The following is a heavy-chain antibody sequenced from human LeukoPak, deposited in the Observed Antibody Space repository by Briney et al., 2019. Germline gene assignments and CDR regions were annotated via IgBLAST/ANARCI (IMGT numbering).Heavy chain of an antibody. CDR1: GYSFTSYW. V-gene: IGHV1-18*04. D-gene: IGHD6-13*01. CDR3: ARGGSSSEFDY. Sequence: GESLKISCKGSGYSFTSYWIGWVRQAPGQGLEWMGWISAYNGNTNYAQKLQGRVTMTTDTSTSTAYMELRSLRSDDTAVYYCARGGSSSEFDYWGQGTLVTVSS. CDR2: ISAYNGNT. J-gene: IGHJ4*02.